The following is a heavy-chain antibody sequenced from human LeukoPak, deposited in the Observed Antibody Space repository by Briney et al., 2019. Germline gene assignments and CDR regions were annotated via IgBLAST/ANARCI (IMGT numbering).Heavy chain of an antibody. CDR2: ISAYNGNT. Sequence: ASVKVSCKASGYTFTSYGISWVRQAPGQGLEWMGWISAYNGNTNYAQRLQGRVTMTTDTSTSTAYMELRSLRSDDTAVYYCARDPGRLRRPLFDYWGQGTLVTVSS. J-gene: IGHJ4*02. V-gene: IGHV1-18*01. CDR3: ARDPGRLRRPLFDY. D-gene: IGHD5-12*01. CDR1: GYTFTSYG.